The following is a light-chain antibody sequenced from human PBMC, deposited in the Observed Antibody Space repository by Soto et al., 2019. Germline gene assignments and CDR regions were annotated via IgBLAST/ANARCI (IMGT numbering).Light chain of an antibody. CDR2: DVS. CDR3: CSHAGSYTYV. Sequence: QSVLTQPRSVSGSPGQSVTISCTGTSSDVGGYNYVSWYQQHPGKAPKLMVYDVSKRPSGVPDRFSGSKSGNTASLTISGLQAEDEADYYCCSHAGSYTYVFGTGKKVTVL. J-gene: IGLJ1*01. CDR1: SSDVGGYNY. V-gene: IGLV2-11*01.